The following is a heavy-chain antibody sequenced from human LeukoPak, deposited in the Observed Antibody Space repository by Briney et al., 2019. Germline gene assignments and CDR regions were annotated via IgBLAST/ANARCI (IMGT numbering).Heavy chain of an antibody. CDR3: ARGFWNRGTWGPYYFDY. Sequence: ASVKVSCKGSGYTFTGYAMQWVRQAPGQRLEWMGWINAGNGNTKYSQKFQGRFTITRNTSAGTAYMDLSSLRSEDTAVYYCARGFWNRGTWGPYYFDYWGQGTLVTVSS. D-gene: IGHD3-3*01. J-gene: IGHJ4*02. CDR2: INAGNGNT. V-gene: IGHV1-3*01. CDR1: GYTFTGYA.